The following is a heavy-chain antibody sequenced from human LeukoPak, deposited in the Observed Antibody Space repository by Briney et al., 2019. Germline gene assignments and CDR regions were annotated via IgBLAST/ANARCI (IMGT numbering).Heavy chain of an antibody. D-gene: IGHD1-26*01. CDR1: GGSISSSSYY. CDR2: IYYSGST. Sequence: SETLSLTCTVSGGSISSSSYYWGWIRQPPGKGLEWIGSIYYSGSTYYNPSLKSRVTISVDTSKNQFSLKLSSVTAADTAVYYCARDSWEPSDYWGQGTLVTVSS. V-gene: IGHV4-39*07. J-gene: IGHJ4*02. CDR3: ARDSWEPSDY.